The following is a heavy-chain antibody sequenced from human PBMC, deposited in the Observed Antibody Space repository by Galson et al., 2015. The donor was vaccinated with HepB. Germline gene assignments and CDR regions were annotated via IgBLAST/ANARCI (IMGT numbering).Heavy chain of an antibody. J-gene: IGHJ6*03. V-gene: IGHV3-21*01. CDR3: ARDAGPSANYYYYYMDV. Sequence: SLRLSCAASGFTFSSYSMNWIRQAPGKGLEWVSSISSSSSYIYYADSVKGRFTISRDNAKNSLYLQMNSLRAEDTAVYYCARDAGPSANYYYYYMDVWGKGTTVTVSS. CDR2: ISSSSSYI. CDR1: GFTFSSYS.